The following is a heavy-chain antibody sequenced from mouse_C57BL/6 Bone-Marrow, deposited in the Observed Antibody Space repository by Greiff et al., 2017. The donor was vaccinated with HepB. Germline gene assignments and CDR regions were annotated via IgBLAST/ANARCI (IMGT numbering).Heavy chain of an antibody. J-gene: IGHJ2*01. CDR1: GYTFTDYN. CDR3: ARTLYDGYPFFDY. D-gene: IGHD2-3*01. V-gene: IGHV1-18*01. Sequence: EVQLQQSGPELVKPGASVKIPCKASGYTFTDYNMDWVKQSHGKSLEWIGDINPNNGGTIYNQKFKGKATLTVDKSSSTAYMELRSLTSEDTAVYYCARTLYDGYPFFDYWGQGTTLTVSS. CDR2: INPNNGGT.